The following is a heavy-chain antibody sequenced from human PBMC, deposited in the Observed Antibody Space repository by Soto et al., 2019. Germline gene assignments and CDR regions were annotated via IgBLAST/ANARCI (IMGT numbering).Heavy chain of an antibody. V-gene: IGHV3-30*18. CDR2: ISYDGSNK. CDR1: GFTFESYG. Sequence: GGSLRLSCAASGFTFESYGMHWVRQAPGKGLEWVAVISYDGSNKYYADSVKGRFTISRDNSKNTLYLQMDSLRAEDTAVYYCAKDHIVAAAPDYWGQGTVVTVSS. D-gene: IGHD2-2*01. J-gene: IGHJ4*02. CDR3: AKDHIVAAAPDY.